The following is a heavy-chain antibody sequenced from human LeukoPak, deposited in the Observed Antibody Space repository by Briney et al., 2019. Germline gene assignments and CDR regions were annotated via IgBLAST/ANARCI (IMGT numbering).Heavy chain of an antibody. CDR1: GYTFTGYY. CDR3: ASRVGSSGWYYMDV. CDR2: INPNSGGT. V-gene: IGHV1-2*02. Sequence: GASVKVSCKASGYTFTGYYMHWVRQAPGQGLEWMGWINPNSGGTNYAQKFQGRVTITADESTSTAYMELSSLRSEDTAVYYCASRVGSSGWYYMDVWGKGTTVTISS. J-gene: IGHJ6*03. D-gene: IGHD6-19*01.